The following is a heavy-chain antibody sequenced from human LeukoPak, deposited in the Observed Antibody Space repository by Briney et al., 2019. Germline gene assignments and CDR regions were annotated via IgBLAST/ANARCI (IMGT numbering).Heavy chain of an antibody. CDR3: AKDSRYCSGGSCALGY. CDR2: ISYDGSNK. D-gene: IGHD2-15*01. J-gene: IGHJ4*02. Sequence: PGGSLRLSCAASGFTFSSYGMHWVRQAPGKGLEWVAVISYDGSNKYYADSVKGRFTISRDNSKNTLYLQMNSLRAEDTAVYYCAKDSRYCSGGSCALGYWGQGTLVTVSS. CDR1: GFTFSSYG. V-gene: IGHV3-30*18.